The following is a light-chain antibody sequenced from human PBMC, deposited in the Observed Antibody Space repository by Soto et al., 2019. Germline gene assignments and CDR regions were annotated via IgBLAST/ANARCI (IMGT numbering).Light chain of an antibody. J-gene: IGLJ1*01. CDR3: AAWDDRLSGCV. CDR2: SNN. CDR1: SSNIGTNT. Sequence: QSALTQSPSTSGTPGQKVTISCSGSSSNIGTNTVNWYQQLPGTAPKLLIYSNNQRPSGVPDRFSGSKSGTSGSLAISGLQSEDEADYYCAAWDDRLSGCVFGTGTKVTVL. V-gene: IGLV1-44*01.